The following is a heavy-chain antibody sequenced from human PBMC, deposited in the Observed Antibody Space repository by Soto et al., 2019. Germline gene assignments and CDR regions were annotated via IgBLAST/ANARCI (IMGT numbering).Heavy chain of an antibody. CDR2: ISAYNGNT. CDR3: ARVQSGYDFAY. V-gene: IGHV1-18*01. D-gene: IGHD5-12*01. J-gene: IGHJ4*02. Sequence: QVQLVQSGAEVKKPGASLKVSYKASGYTFTSYGINWVRQAPGQGLEWMGWISAYNGNTHYAQKLQGRVTMTTDTYTSTAYMELRSLRSDDTAVYYCARVQSGYDFAYWGQGTLVTVSS. CDR1: GYTFTSYG.